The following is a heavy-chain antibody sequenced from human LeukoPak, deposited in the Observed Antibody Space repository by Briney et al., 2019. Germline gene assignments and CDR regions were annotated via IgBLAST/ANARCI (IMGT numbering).Heavy chain of an antibody. D-gene: IGHD3-9*01. Sequence: GGSLRLSCAASGFTFGSYGMHWVRQAPGKGLEWVAVIWYDGSNKYYAGSVKGRFTISRDNSKNTLYLQMNSLRAEDTAVYYCARMGFYDILTGYLDYWGQGTLVTVSS. CDR3: ARMGFYDILTGYLDY. CDR1: GFTFGSYG. V-gene: IGHV3-33*01. CDR2: IWYDGSNK. J-gene: IGHJ4*02.